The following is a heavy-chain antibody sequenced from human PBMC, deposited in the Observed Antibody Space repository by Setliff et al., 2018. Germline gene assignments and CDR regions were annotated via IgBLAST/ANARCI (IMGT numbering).Heavy chain of an antibody. V-gene: IGHV1-2*02. Sequence: ASVKVSCKASGFIFTDNFLHWVRQAPGLGLEWIGWINPNSGATSNTQKFQGRLTMTRDTSMNAAYLQLSSLRPDDTAVYYCATDPTAIAFYSNQCYVHVWGKGTTVTVSS. D-gene: IGHD2-21*02. CDR3: ATDPTAIAFYSNQCYVHV. J-gene: IGHJ6*03. CDR1: GFIFTDNF. CDR2: INPNSGAT.